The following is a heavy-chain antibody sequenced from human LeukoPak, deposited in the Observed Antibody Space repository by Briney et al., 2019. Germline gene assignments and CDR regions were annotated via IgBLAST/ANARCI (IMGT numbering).Heavy chain of an antibody. V-gene: IGHV3-23*01. CDR1: GFTFSSYA. CDR3: AKDLEDAAGYYGMDV. D-gene: IGHD3-3*01. Sequence: GGSLRLSCAASGFTFSSYAMSWVRQAPGKGLEWVSAISGSGGSTYYADSVKGRFTISRDNSKNTLYLQMNSLRAEDAAVYYCAKDLEDAAGYYGMDVWGQGTTVTVSS. CDR2: ISGSGGST. J-gene: IGHJ6*02.